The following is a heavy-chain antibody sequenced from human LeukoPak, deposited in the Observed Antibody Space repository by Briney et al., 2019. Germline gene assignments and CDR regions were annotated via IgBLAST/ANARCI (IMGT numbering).Heavy chain of an antibody. CDR1: GYTFTSYG. J-gene: IGHJ4*02. D-gene: IGHD3-3*01. CDR2: ISAYNGNT. CDR3: ARTSYYDFWSGYYPDFDY. Sequence: ASVKVSCKASGYTFTSYGISWVRQAPGQGLEWMGWISAYNGNTNYAQKLQGRVTMTTDTSTSTAYMELRSLRSDDTAVYYCARTSYYDFWSGYYPDFDYWGQGTLVTVSS. V-gene: IGHV1-18*01.